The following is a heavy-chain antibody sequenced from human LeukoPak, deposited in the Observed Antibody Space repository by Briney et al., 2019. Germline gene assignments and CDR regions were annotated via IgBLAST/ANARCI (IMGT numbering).Heavy chain of an antibody. J-gene: IGHJ6*03. CDR3: ARDPGLELHYYYYYMDV. Sequence: PGGSLRLSCAASGVTFSSYGMHWVRQAPGKGLEWVAVISYDGSNKYYADSVKGRFTISRDNSKNTLYLQMNSLRAEDTAVYYCARDPGLELHYYYYYMDVWGKGTTVTVSS. D-gene: IGHD1-7*01. V-gene: IGHV3-30*03. CDR2: ISYDGSNK. CDR1: GVTFSSYG.